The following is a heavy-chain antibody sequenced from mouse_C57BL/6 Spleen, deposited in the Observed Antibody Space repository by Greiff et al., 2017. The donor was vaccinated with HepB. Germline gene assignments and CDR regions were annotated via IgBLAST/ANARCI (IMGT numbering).Heavy chain of an antibody. CDR3: AREKTGTGYFDV. V-gene: IGHV5-16*01. J-gene: IGHJ1*03. CDR1: GFTFSDYY. CDR2: INYDGSST. D-gene: IGHD4-1*01. Sequence: EVHLVESEGGLVQPGSSMKLSCTASGFTFSDYYMAWVRQVPEKGLEWVANINYDGSSTYYLDSLKSRFIISRDNAKNILYLQMSSLKSEDTATYYCAREKTGTGYFDVWGTGTTVTVSS.